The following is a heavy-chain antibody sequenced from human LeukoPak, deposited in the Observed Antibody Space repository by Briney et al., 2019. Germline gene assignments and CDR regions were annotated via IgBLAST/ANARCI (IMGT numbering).Heavy chain of an antibody. CDR1: GFIFSSYG. Sequence: PGGSLRLSCAASGFIFSSYGMDWVRQAPGKGLEWVAFIRYDGSSKYYTDSVKGRFTISRDNSKNTLYLQMNSLRAEDTAVYYCAKGESGYCSSTSCYVPGSLLDVWGKGTTVTVSS. D-gene: IGHD2-2*03. CDR2: IRYDGSSK. J-gene: IGHJ6*04. CDR3: AKGESGYCSSTSCYVPGSLLDV. V-gene: IGHV3-30*02.